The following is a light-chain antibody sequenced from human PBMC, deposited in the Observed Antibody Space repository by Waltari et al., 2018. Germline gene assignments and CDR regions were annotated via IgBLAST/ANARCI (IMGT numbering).Light chain of an antibody. CDR1: NIGSKN. CDR3: QVWDSIIF. V-gene: IGLV3-9*01. J-gene: IGLJ2*01. Sequence: SYELSQPRSVSVALGQTASITCGGNNIGSKNVHWYQQKPGQAPVMVIYEDSNRPSGVPERLSGSKSGNTATLTIRSAQAGDEADYYCQVWDSIIFFGGGTKLTVL. CDR2: EDS.